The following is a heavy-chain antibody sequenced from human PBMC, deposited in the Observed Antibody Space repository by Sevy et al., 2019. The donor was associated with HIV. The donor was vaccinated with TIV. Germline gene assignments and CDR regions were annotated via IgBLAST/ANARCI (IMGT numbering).Heavy chain of an antibody. V-gene: IGHV3-23*01. CDR3: ANGGWNYAEGYYYYYYMDV. Sequence: GGSLRLSCAASGFTFSSYAMSWVRQAPGKGLEWVSAISGSGGSKYYADSVKGRFTISRGNSKTTLYLQMNSLRAEDSAIYYCANGGWNYAEGYYYYYYMDVWGKGTTVTVSS. CDR1: GFTFSSYA. CDR2: ISGSGGSK. D-gene: IGHD1-7*01. J-gene: IGHJ6*03.